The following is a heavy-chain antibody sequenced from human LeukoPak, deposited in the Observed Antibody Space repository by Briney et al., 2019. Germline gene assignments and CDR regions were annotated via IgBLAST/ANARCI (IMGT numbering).Heavy chain of an antibody. V-gene: IGHV4-59*08. Sequence: PSETLSLTCTVSGGSISSYYWSWIRQPPGKGLEWIGYIYYSGSTNYNPSLKSRVTISVDTSKNQFSLRLSSVTAADTAVYYCARTRYYYNSRSYGAPYYFDYWGQGTLVTVSS. J-gene: IGHJ4*02. CDR3: ARTRYYYNSRSYGAPYYFDY. CDR1: GGSISSYY. CDR2: IYYSGST. D-gene: IGHD3-10*01.